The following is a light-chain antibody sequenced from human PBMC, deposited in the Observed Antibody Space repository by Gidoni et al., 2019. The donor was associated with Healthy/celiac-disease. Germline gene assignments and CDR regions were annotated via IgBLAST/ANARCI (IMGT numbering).Light chain of an antibody. CDR2: DVS. J-gene: IGLJ2*01. CDR1: SSDVGGYNY. Sequence: QSALTQPASVSGSPGQSITISCTGTSSDVGGYNYVSWYQQHPGKAPKLIIYDVSNRPSGVSNRFSGSKSVNTASLTISGLQAEYYADYYCSSYTSSSTLVFGGVTKLTVL. CDR3: SSYTSSSTLV. V-gene: IGLV2-14*01.